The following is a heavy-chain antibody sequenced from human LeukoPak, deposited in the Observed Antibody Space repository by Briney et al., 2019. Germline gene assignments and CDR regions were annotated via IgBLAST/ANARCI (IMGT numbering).Heavy chain of an antibody. D-gene: IGHD3-22*01. Sequence: GGSLRLSCAASGFAFSSYAMSWVRQAPGKGLEWVSAISGSGGSTYYADSVKGRFTISRDNSKNTLYLQMNSLRAEDTAVYYCAKYQNYYDSSGYAEYFQHWGQGTLVTVSS. J-gene: IGHJ1*01. CDR1: GFAFSSYA. V-gene: IGHV3-23*01. CDR2: ISGSGGST. CDR3: AKYQNYYDSSGYAEYFQH.